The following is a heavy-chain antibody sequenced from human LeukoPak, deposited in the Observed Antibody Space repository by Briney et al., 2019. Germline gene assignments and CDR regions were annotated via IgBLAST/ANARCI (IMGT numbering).Heavy chain of an antibody. CDR3: ARLPLRSLYYYYYMDV. CDR2: IYYSGST. Sequence: SETLSLTCTVSGGSISSYYWSWIRQPPGKGLEWIGYIYYSGSTNYSPSLKSRVTISVDTSKNQFSLKLSSVTAADTAVYYCARLPLRSLYYYYYMDVWGKGTTVTVSS. D-gene: IGHD3-3*01. J-gene: IGHJ6*03. CDR1: GGSISSYY. V-gene: IGHV4-59*01.